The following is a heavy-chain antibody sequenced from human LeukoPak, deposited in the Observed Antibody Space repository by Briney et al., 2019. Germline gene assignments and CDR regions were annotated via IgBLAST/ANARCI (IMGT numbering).Heavy chain of an antibody. J-gene: IGHJ6*02. CDR1: GYTFTSYQ. CDR2: FDPEDGET. D-gene: IGHD4-11*01. V-gene: IGHV1-24*01. Sequence: ASVKVSCKASGYTFTSYQMHWVRQAPGQGLEWMGGFDPEDGETIYAQKFQGRVTMTEDTSTDTAYMELSSLRSEDTAVYYCATESYSNYYGMDVWGQGTTVTVSS. CDR3: ATESYSNYYGMDV.